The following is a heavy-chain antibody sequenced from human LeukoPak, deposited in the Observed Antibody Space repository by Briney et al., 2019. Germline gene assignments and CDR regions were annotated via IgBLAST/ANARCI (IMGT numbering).Heavy chain of an antibody. V-gene: IGHV3-23*01. D-gene: IGHD1-26*01. CDR2: ISDSGGRT. Sequence: GGSLRLSCAVSGITLSNYGMSWVRQAPGKGLEWVAGISDSGGRTNYADSVKGRFTISRDNSKSTLILQMNSLRVEDTALYYCTKRVKYGGTWDHFADWGQGTLVTVSS. CDR1: GITLSNYG. CDR3: TKRVKYGGTWDHFAD. J-gene: IGHJ4*02.